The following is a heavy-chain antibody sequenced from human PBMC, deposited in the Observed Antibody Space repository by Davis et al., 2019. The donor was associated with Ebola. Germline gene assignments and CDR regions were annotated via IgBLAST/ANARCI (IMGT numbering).Heavy chain of an antibody. Sequence: PSQTLSLTCTVSDDFITTYYWSWIRQPPGKGLEWIACISYSGATRYNPSLKSRVTISVDTSKKQFSLKVSSVTAADTAIYYCARWNTETWSRTFDYWGQGTLVTVSS. CDR2: ISYSGAT. J-gene: IGHJ4*02. V-gene: IGHV4-59*01. CDR1: DDFITTYY. CDR3: ARWNTETWSRTFDY. D-gene: IGHD3-3*01.